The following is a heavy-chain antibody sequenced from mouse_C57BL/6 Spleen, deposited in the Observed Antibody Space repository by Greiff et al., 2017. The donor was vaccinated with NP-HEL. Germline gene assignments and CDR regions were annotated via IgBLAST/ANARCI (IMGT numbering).Heavy chain of an antibody. V-gene: IGHV1-78*01. Sequence: VQLQESDAELVKPGASVKISCKVSGYTFTDHTIHWMKQRPEQGLAWIGYIYPRDGSTKYNETFKGKATLTADKSSSTAYMQLNSLTSEDSAVYFCASEGAYYYGSSFAYWGQGTLVTVAA. CDR1: GYTFTDHT. J-gene: IGHJ3*01. CDR3: ASEGAYYYGSSFAY. D-gene: IGHD1-1*01. CDR2: IYPRDGST.